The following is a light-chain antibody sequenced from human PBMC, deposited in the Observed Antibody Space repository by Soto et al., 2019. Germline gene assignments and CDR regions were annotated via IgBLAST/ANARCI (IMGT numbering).Light chain of an antibody. Sequence: QSVLTQPASVSASPGQSITISCTGTGSDIGAYNSVSWYQQHPGKAPKLIVFQVSFRPSAVSDRFSGSKSGNTASLTVSGLQAEDEADYYCSSYAGSNNYVFGTGTKVTVL. V-gene: IGLV2-14*01. CDR2: QVS. CDR3: SSYAGSNNYV. CDR1: GSDIGAYNS. J-gene: IGLJ1*01.